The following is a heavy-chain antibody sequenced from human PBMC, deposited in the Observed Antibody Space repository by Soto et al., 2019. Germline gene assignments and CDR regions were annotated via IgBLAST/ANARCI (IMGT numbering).Heavy chain of an antibody. Sequence: QVQLQESGPGLVKPSETLSLTCTVSGGSISSYYWSWIRQPPGKGLEWIGYFYYSGSTNYNPSLKSRVTISVDPSKNQFSLKLSSVTAADTAVYYCARHRGIVATITGAFDIWGQGTMVTVSS. CDR3: ARHRGIVATITGAFDI. D-gene: IGHD5-12*01. J-gene: IGHJ3*02. V-gene: IGHV4-59*08. CDR1: GGSISSYY. CDR2: FYYSGST.